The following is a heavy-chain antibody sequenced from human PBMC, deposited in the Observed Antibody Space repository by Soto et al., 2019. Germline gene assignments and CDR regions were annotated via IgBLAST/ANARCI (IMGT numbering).Heavy chain of an antibody. J-gene: IGHJ3*02. CDR2: INPNSGDK. V-gene: IGHV1-2*02. D-gene: IGHD6-6*01. CDR3: AKDSIRRSFSRSSTRARDAFDI. CDR1: GYTFTGYY. Sequence: QGHLVQSGAEVKRPGASVKVSCKASGYTFTGYYMHWVRQVPGQGLEWMGWINPNSGDKDYAQKFQGRVTLTRDKSISTAYMELSSLKSDDTAVYYCAKDSIRRSFSRSSTRARDAFDIWGQGTMVTVSS.